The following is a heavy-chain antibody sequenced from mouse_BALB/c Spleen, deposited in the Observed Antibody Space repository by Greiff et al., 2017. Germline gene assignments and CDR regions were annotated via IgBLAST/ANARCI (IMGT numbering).Heavy chain of an antibody. V-gene: IGHV1-54*03. J-gene: IGHJ2*01. CDR2: INPGSDVT. CDR1: VYALSHYL. D-gene: IGHD1-1*01. Sequence: LVESVAELVWPVTSVKVSCKASVYALSHYLIDWVKQRPGQGLEWSGVINPGSDVTNYNEKFKGTATLTADKSSSTAYMKLSSLPSDDSAVYYCAGRENTTVEGYFDDWGEGTTVTVSS. CDR3: AGRENTTVEGYFDD.